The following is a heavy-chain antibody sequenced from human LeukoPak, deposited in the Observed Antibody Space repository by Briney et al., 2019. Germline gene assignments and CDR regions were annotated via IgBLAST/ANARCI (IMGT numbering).Heavy chain of an antibody. CDR1: GYTFIAYY. D-gene: IGHD1-7*01. Sequence: ASVKVSCKASGYTFIAYYMHWVRQAPGQGLEWMGWINTNTGNPTYAQGFTGRFVFSLDTSVSTAYLQISSLKAEDTAVYYCAREMAKLPDYWGQGTLVTVSS. CDR3: AREMAKLPDY. CDR2: INTNTGNP. J-gene: IGHJ4*02. V-gene: IGHV7-4-1*02.